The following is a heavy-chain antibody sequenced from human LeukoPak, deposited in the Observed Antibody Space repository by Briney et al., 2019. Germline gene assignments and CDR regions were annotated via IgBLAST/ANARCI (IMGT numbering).Heavy chain of an antibody. CDR1: GFTFRTYA. CDR3: ASTPFYDYVWGSYRYRGLFDN. J-gene: IGHJ4*02. V-gene: IGHV3-23*01. D-gene: IGHD3-16*02. CDR2: ICGSGGCT. Sequence: GGSLRLSYAASGFTFRTYAMSWVRQAPGRGLEWVSGICGSGGCTYYADSVKGRFTISRDNSKNTLYLQMNSLRVEDTAVYYCASTPFYDYVWGSYRYRGLFDNWGQGTLVSVSS.